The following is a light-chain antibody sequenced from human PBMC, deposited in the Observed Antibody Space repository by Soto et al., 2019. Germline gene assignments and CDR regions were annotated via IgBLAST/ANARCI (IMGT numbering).Light chain of an antibody. CDR2: EVT. Sequence: QSVLTQPASVSGSPGQSITISCIGTSSDIGPYNYVSWYQQHPDKAPKLILYEVTYRPSGASDRFSGSKSGNADFRTISGLQAEDEADYYCSSYSSSATPYVFGTGTKVTVL. CDR1: SSDIGPYNY. CDR3: SSYSSSATPYV. J-gene: IGLJ1*01. V-gene: IGLV2-14*01.